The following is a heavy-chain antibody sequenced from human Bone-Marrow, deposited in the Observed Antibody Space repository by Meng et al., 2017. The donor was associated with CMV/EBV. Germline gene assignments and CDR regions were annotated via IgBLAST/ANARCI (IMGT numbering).Heavy chain of an antibody. CDR2: IYYSGST. CDR1: GGSISSSSYY. D-gene: IGHD2-21*01. Sequence: SETLSLTCTVSGGSISSSSYYWSWIRQPPGKGLEWIGYIYYSGSTNYNPSLKSRVTISVDTSKNQFSLKLSSVTAADTAVYYCARAGDGHYPGNPWGQGTLVTVSS. V-gene: IGHV4-61*01. J-gene: IGHJ5*02. CDR3: ARAGDGHYPGNP.